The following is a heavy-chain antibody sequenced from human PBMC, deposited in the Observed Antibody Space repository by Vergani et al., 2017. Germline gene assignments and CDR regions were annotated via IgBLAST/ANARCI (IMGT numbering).Heavy chain of an antibody. D-gene: IGHD2-2*01. CDR3: ATAPTYCSSTSCYSYFDY. Sequence: EVQLLESGGGLVQPGGSLRLSCAASGFTFSSYAMSWVRQAPGKGLEWVSAISGSGGSTYYADSVKGRFTISRDNSKNTLYLQMNSLRAEDTAVYYCATAPTYCSSTSCYSYFDYWGQGTLVTVSS. CDR2: ISGSGGST. V-gene: IGHV3-23*01. CDR1: GFTFSSYA. J-gene: IGHJ4*02.